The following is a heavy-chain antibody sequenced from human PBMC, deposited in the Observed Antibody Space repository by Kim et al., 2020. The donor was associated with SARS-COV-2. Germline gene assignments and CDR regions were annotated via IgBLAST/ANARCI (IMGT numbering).Heavy chain of an antibody. CDR2: GST. J-gene: IGHJ3*02. Sequence: GSTYYNPTLKSRVTISVDTSKNQFSLKLSSVTDADTAVYYCARVRDAFDIWGQGTMVTVSS. CDR3: ARVRDAFDI. V-gene: IGHV4-30-2*04.